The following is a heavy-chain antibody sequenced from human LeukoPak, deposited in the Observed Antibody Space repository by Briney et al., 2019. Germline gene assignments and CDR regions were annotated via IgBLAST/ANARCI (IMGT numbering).Heavy chain of an antibody. J-gene: IGHJ4*02. CDR1: GGSISSYY. CDR3: GAWDVVVTRYTGY. D-gene: IGHD2-21*02. CDR2: IYYSGST. V-gene: IGHV4-59*05. Sequence: SETLSLTCNVSGGSISSYYWNWIRQPPGKGLEWIGSIYYSGSTYYNPSLKSRVTISVDTSKNQFSLKLSSVTAADTAVYYCGAWDVVVTRYTGYWGQGTLVTVSS.